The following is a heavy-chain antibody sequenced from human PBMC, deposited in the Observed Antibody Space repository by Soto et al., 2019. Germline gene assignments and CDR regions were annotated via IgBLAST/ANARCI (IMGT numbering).Heavy chain of an antibody. CDR1: AGSITSSY. J-gene: IGHJ6*02. V-gene: IGHV4-59*01. CDR2: IYDTGISGYTPST. Sequence: LSLACTVSAGSITSSYWSWIRRPPVKGLEWIAYIYDTGISGYTPSTSYNPSLKSRVTMSVDTSKSQFSLKLTSVTAADTAVYYCARGEDAFFYYGLDVWGQGITVTVSS. CDR3: ARGEDAFFYYGLDV.